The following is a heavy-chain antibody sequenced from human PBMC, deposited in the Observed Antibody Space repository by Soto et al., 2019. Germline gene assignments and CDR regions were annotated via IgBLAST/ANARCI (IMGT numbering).Heavy chain of an antibody. J-gene: IGHJ6*02. CDR3: ARPDEGGYSSNHHYYYALDV. V-gene: IGHV1-69*01. D-gene: IGHD3-22*01. CDR1: GGTFRSYS. CDR2: IIPIFDIT. Sequence: QVQLVQSGAEVKKPGSSVKVSCKASGGTFRSYSISWVRQAPGQGLEWMGGIIPIFDITNYAQKFQGRVTTTPDDTTCTPYMELGSLVSDDTAVYYCARPDEGGYSSNHHYYYALDVWGQGTTVTV.